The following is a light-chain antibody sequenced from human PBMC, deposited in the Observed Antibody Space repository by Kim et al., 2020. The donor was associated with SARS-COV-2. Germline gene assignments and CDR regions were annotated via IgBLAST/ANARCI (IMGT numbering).Light chain of an antibody. CDR2: GAS. Sequence: EIVLTQSPGTLSLSPGERATLSCRASQSVSSSYLAWYQQKPGQAPRLLIYGASTRATGMPARFTGGGSGTEFTLTISSLQSEDSAVYYCQQYNKWPLTFGGGTKVDIK. V-gene: IGKV3-15*01. CDR3: QQYNKWPLT. J-gene: IGKJ4*01. CDR1: QSVSSSY.